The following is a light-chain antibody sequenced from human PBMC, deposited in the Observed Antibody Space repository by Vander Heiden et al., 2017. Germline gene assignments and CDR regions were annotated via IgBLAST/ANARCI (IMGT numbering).Light chain of an antibody. Sequence: DIQMTQVTSSLSSSVVDRVTITCRASQRISSYLNWYQQKPAKDPQLLIYAESSLQSGVPSRFSGSGSGTDFTIPISSLQPEDFATYYCQQSYSTHPLTFGGGTKVEIK. CDR2: AES. V-gene: IGKV1-39*01. J-gene: IGKJ4*01. CDR1: QRISSY. CDR3: QQSYSTHPLT.